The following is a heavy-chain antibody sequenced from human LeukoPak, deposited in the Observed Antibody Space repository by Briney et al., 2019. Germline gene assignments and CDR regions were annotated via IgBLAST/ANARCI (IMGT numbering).Heavy chain of an antibody. V-gene: IGHV3-66*02. CDR3: ARPMVPHSSGYYEDY. J-gene: IGHJ4*02. D-gene: IGHD3-22*01. Sequence: GGSLRLSCAASGFTVSSNYMSWARQAPGKGLEWVSVIYSGGSTYYADSVKGRFTISRDNSKDTLYLQMNSLRAEDTAVYYCARPMVPHSSGYYEDYWGQGTLVTVSS. CDR2: IYSGGST. CDR1: GFTVSSNY.